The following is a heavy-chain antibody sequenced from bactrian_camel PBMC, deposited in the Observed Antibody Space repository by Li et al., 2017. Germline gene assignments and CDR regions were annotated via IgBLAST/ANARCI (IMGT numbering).Heavy chain of an antibody. Sequence: QLVESGGGSVQPGGSLVLSCAASGFTFSTYAMSWVRQAPGKGHEWVSLISSSGGSTLYADSVKGRFTISRDNAKNTINLELNSLKTEDTAMYYCTRDRGLAVPAGSFDYWAQGTQVTVS. CDR2: ISSSGGST. CDR1: GFTFSTYA. J-gene: IGHJ6*01. V-gene: IGHV3S31*01. D-gene: IGHD6*01. CDR3: TRDRGLAVPAGSFDY.